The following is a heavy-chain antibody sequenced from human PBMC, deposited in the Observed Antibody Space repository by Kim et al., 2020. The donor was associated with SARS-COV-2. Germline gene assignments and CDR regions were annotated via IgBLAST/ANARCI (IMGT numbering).Heavy chain of an antibody. D-gene: IGHD4-17*01. J-gene: IGHJ4*02. CDR1: GGSISSGGYY. CDR2: IYYSGST. Sequence: SETLSLTCTVSGGSISSGGYYWSWIRQHPGKGLEWIGYIYYSGSTYYNPSLKSRVTISVDTSKNQFSLKLSSVTAADTAVYYCARESDYGGTHPEVDWGQGTLVTVSS. V-gene: IGHV4-31*03. CDR3: ARESDYGGTHPEVD.